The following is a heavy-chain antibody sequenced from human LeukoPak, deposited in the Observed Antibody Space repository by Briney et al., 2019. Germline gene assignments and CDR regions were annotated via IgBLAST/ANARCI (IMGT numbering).Heavy chain of an antibody. Sequence: GASVKVSCKASGGTFSSYAISWVRQAPGQGLEWMGWINAGNGNTKYSQKFQGRVTITRDTSASTAYMELSSLRSEDTAVYYCARVEGRIVGATYFDYWGQGTLVTVSS. CDR3: ARVEGRIVGATYFDY. D-gene: IGHD1-26*01. V-gene: IGHV1-3*01. CDR1: GGTFSSYA. CDR2: INAGNGNT. J-gene: IGHJ4*02.